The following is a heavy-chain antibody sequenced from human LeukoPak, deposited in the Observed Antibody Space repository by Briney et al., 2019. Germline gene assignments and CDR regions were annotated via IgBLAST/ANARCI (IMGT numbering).Heavy chain of an antibody. CDR2: ISGSGGST. V-gene: IGHV3-23*01. CDR3: AKDAYGDHSNWFDP. J-gene: IGHJ5*02. Sequence: QSGGSLRLSCAASGFTFSSYAMSWVRQAPGKGLEWVSVISGSGGSTYYADSVKGRFTISRDNSKNTLYLQMNSLRAEDTAVYYCAKDAYGDHSNWFDPWGQGTLVTVSS. D-gene: IGHD4-17*01. CDR1: GFTFSSYA.